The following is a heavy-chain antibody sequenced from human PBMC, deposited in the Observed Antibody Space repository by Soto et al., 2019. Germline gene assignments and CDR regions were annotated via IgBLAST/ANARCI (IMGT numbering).Heavy chain of an antibody. CDR1: GFTFSGSA. D-gene: IGHD3-22*01. Sequence: EVQLVESGGGLVQPGGSLKLSCAASGFTFSGSAMHWVRQASGKGLEWVGRIRSKANSYATAYAASVKGRFTISRDDSKNTAYLQMNSLKTEDTAVYYRTRPGDSSGFDYWGQGTLVTVSS. CDR2: IRSKANSYAT. J-gene: IGHJ4*02. V-gene: IGHV3-73*02. CDR3: TRPGDSSGFDY.